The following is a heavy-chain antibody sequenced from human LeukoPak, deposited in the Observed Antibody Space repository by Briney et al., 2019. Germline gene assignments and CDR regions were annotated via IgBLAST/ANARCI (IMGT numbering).Heavy chain of an antibody. CDR3: ARDRYRGVIELYYYYGMDV. CDR1: GYTFTSYG. D-gene: IGHD3-10*01. Sequence: ASVKVSCKASGYTFTSYGISWVRQAPGQGLEWKGWISAYNGNTNYAQKLQGRVTMTTDTSTSTAYMELRSLRSDDTAVYYCARDRYRGVIELYYYYGMDVWGQGTTVTVSS. V-gene: IGHV1-18*01. J-gene: IGHJ6*02. CDR2: ISAYNGNT.